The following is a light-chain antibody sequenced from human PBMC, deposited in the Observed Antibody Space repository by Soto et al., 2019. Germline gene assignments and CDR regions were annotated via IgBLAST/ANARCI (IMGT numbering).Light chain of an antibody. CDR1: QDISNY. Sequence: DIQMTQSPSSLSASVGDRVTITCQASQDISNYLNWYQQKPGKAPKLLIYDASNLETGVPSRFSGSGSGTYFTFTISSLQPEDIATYYWQQYDNLPITFGQGTRLEIK. CDR2: DAS. J-gene: IGKJ5*01. V-gene: IGKV1-33*01. CDR3: QQYDNLPIT.